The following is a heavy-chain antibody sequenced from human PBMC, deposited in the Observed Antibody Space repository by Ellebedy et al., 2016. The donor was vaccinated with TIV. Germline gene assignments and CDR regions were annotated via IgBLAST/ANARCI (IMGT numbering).Heavy chain of an antibody. J-gene: IGHJ4*02. V-gene: IGHV3-7*01. CDR3: AKQGSWYQFDY. CDR1: GFTFSSYW. D-gene: IGHD6-13*01. Sequence: GESLKISXAASGFTFSSYWMSWVRQAPGKGLEWVANIKQDGSEKYYVDSVKGRFTISRDNAKNSLYLQMNSLRAEDTAVYYCAKQGSWYQFDYWGQGTLVTVSS. CDR2: IKQDGSEK.